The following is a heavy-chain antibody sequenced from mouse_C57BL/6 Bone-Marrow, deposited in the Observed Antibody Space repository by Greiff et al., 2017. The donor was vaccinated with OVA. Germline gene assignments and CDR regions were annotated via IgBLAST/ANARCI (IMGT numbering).Heavy chain of an antibody. CDR2: ISDGGSYT. CDR1: GFTFSSYA. V-gene: IGHV5-4*01. CDR3: ARDLLWLRRGDWYFDV. D-gene: IGHD2-2*01. Sequence: EVQGVESGGGLVKPGGSLKLSCAASGFTFSSYAMSWVRQTPEKRLEWVATISDGGSYTYYPDNVKGRFTISRDNAKNNLYLQMSHLKSEDTAMYYCARDLLWLRRGDWYFDVWGTGTTVTVSS. J-gene: IGHJ1*03.